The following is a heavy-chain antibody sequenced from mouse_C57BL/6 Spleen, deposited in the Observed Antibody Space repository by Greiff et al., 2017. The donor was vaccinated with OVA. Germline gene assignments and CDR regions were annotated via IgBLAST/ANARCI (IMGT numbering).Heavy chain of an antibody. CDR2: IYPGDGDT. CDR3: ARVYYGNYVAMDY. CDR1: GYAFSGYW. J-gene: IGHJ4*01. Sequence: VKLQQSGAELVKPGASVKISCKASGYAFSGYWMNWVKQRPGKGLEWIGQIYPGDGDTNYNGKFKGKATLTADKSSSTAYMQLSSLTSEDSAVYFCARVYYGNYVAMDYWGQGTSVTVSS. D-gene: IGHD2-1*01. V-gene: IGHV1-80*01.